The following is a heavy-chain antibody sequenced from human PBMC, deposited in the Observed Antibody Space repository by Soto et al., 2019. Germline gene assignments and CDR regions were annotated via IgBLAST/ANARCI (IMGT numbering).Heavy chain of an antibody. V-gene: IGHV2-26*01. CDR3: ARIRKKRYFDWLINDAFDI. D-gene: IGHD3-9*01. Sequence: QVTLKESGPVLVNPTETLTLTCTVSGFSLSNARMGVSWIRQPPGKALEWLAHIFSNDEKSYSTSLKSRLTISKDTSKSQVVLTMTNMDPVDTATYYCARIRKKRYFDWLINDAFDIWGQGTMVTVSS. CDR1: GFSLSNARMG. CDR2: IFSNDEK. J-gene: IGHJ3*02.